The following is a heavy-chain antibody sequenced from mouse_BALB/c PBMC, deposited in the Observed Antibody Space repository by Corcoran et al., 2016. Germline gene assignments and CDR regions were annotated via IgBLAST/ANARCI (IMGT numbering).Heavy chain of an antibody. CDR1: GYTFTYYG. V-gene: IGHV9-3-1*01. D-gene: IGHD1-1*01. Sequence: QIQLVQSGPELKKPGETVKISCKASGYTFTYYGMNWVKQAPGKGLKWMGWINTYTGEPTYADDFKGRFAFSLETSASTAYLQINNLKNEDTATYFCARDYGSSYGWFAYWGQGTLVTVSA. J-gene: IGHJ3*01. CDR3: ARDYGSSYGWFAY. CDR2: INTYTGEP.